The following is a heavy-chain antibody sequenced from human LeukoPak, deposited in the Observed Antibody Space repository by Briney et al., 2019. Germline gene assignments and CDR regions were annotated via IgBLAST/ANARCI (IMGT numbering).Heavy chain of an antibody. J-gene: IGHJ4*02. CDR2: INADNGNT. V-gene: IGHV1-3*01. D-gene: IGHD3-10*01. CDR1: GHTFTSNA. CDR3: ARDQGYYGSGIH. Sequence: GASVKVSCKASGHTFTSNAIHWVRQAPGQSLEWMGWINADNGNTKYSQKFQGRVTITRDTSASTAYMELSSLRSEDTAVYYCARDQGYYGSGIHWGQGTLVTVSS.